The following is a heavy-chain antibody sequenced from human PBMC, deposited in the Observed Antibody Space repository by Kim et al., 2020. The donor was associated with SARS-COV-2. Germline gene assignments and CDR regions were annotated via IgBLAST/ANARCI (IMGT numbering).Heavy chain of an antibody. V-gene: IGHV4-59*01. J-gene: IGHJ6*03. CDR1: GGSISSYY. CDR3: AGEPVAARGYYYMDV. CDR2: IYYSGST. D-gene: IGHD6-6*01. Sequence: SETLSLTCTVSGGSISSYYWSWIRQPPGKGLEWIGYIYYSGSTNYNPSLKSRVTISVDTSKNQFSLKLSSVTAADTAVYYCAGEPVAARGYYYMDVWGKRTTVTVSS.